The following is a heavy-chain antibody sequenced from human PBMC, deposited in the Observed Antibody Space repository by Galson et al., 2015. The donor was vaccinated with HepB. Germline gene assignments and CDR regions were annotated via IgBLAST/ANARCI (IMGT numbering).Heavy chain of an antibody. V-gene: IGHV3-15*01. D-gene: IGHD2-2*01. CDR3: TTDSVVPTGMIWVSYGMDV. CDR2: IKSKTDGGTT. Sequence: SLRLSCAASGFTFSRAWMSWVRQAPGKGLEWVGRIKSKTDGGTTDYAAPVKGRFTISRDDSQNTLYLQMNSLKIEDTAVYYCTTDSVVPTGMIWVSYGMDVWGQGTTVTVSS. J-gene: IGHJ6*02. CDR1: GFTFSRAW.